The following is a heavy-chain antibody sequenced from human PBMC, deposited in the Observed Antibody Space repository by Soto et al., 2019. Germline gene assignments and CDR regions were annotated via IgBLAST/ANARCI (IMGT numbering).Heavy chain of an antibody. CDR3: ASQVIVVVVAPTGPVGFDP. CDR2: IYHSGST. Sequence: PSETLSLTCAVSGYSISSGYYWGWIRQPPGKGLEWIGSIYHSGSTYHNPSLKSRVTISVDTSKNQFSLKLSSVTAADTAVYYCASQVIVVVVAPTGPVGFDPWGQGTLVTVSS. V-gene: IGHV4-38-2*01. CDR1: GYSISSGYY. D-gene: IGHD2-15*01. J-gene: IGHJ5*02.